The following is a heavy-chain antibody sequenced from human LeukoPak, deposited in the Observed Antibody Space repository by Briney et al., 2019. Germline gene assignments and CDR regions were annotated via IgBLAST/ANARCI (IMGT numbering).Heavy chain of an antibody. D-gene: IGHD2-15*01. CDR1: GGSISNYY. Sequence: MASETLSLTCTVSGGSISNYYWSWIRQPPGKGLEWIGYISYSGSTISNPSPKSRVTISVDTSKNQFSLKLTSVTAADTALYYCARTKLYCSGGSCYSSLDYWGQGTLVTVSS. CDR2: ISYSGST. CDR3: ARTKLYCSGGSCYSSLDY. V-gene: IGHV4-59*01. J-gene: IGHJ4*02.